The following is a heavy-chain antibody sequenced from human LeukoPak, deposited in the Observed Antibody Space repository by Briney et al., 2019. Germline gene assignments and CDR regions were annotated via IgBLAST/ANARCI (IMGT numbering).Heavy chain of an antibody. V-gene: IGHV3-30*04. CDR3: AKDRYYYDSSGYYSRAFDI. D-gene: IGHD3-22*01. CDR1: GFIFSSYA. CDR2: ISYDETEK. J-gene: IGHJ3*02. Sequence: GGSLRLSCAASGFIFSSYAMHWVRQAPGKGLEWVALISYDETEKYYADSVKGRFTISRDNSQNTLFLQMNSLRAEDTAVYYCAKDRYYYDSSGYYSRAFDIWGQGTMVTVSS.